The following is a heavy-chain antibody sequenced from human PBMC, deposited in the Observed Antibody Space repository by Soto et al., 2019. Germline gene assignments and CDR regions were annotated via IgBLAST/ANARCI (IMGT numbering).Heavy chain of an antibody. D-gene: IGHD2-21*02. CDR3: ARDVIPFCGSVCSPGYFHH. Sequence: QVKLVQSGVEVKKPGASVKVYCKASGYTFPNYGINWVRQAPGQGLEWMGWISAYNGTTDYAQKLQGRFTMTTDTSTTTAYMEVTNLRFADTAAYYCARDVIPFCGSVCSPGYFHHWGKGTLVIVAS. V-gene: IGHV1-18*04. CDR2: ISAYNGTT. CDR1: GYTFPNYG. J-gene: IGHJ1*01.